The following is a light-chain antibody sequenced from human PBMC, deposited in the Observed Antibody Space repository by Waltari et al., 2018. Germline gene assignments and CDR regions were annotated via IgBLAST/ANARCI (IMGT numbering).Light chain of an antibody. J-gene: IGLJ2*01. CDR3: QSPDNSRSYPK. CDR2: KNT. Sequence: YQQKPGQAPRLRICKNTNRPSGVPERFSGSKSGTTVTLTIRGVQAEDEADYYCQSPDNSRSYPKFGGGTKLTVL. V-gene: IGLV3-25*03.